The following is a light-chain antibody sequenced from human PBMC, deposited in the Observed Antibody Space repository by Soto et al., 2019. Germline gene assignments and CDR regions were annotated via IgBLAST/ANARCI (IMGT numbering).Light chain of an antibody. CDR1: QSITSS. J-gene: IGKJ4*01. V-gene: IGKV1-39*01. CDR3: LQNYSTPFT. Sequence: DIQMTQSPTSLSASVGDRVTITCRASQSITSSLNWFQQKPGKAPKLLIYAASSLQSGVPSRFSGGGSGTDFTLTISSLQPEDFATYYCLQNYSTPFTFGGGTKVEIK. CDR2: AAS.